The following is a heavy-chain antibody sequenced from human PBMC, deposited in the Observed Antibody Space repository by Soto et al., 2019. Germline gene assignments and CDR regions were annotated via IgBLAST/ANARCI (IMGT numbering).Heavy chain of an antibody. CDR3: VRDRAFFDTTDY. CDR1: GFTFSNYW. J-gene: IGHJ4*01. CDR2: IHNDGSTT. D-gene: IGHD1-26*01. Sequence: PGGSLRLSCVASGFTFSNYWMHWVRQVPGKGLVWISRIHNDGSTTNYADSVKGRFTISRDNAKNTLYLQMNSLRAEDTAVYYCVRDRAFFDTTDYWGHGTLVTVSS. V-gene: IGHV3-74*01.